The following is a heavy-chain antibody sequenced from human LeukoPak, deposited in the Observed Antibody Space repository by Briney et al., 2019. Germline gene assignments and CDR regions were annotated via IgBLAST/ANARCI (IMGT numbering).Heavy chain of an antibody. CDR2: ITPNSGAT. J-gene: IGHJ4*02. D-gene: IGHD3-16*01. CDR1: GYTFTDYY. V-gene: IGHV1-2*02. CDR3: ARDLMTTPTWDFDY. Sequence: VASVKVSCKASGYTFTDYYIHWVRQAPGQGLEWMGWITPNSGATKFAQKFQGRVTVTRDTSISTAYMELSRLESDDTAVYYCARDLMTTPTWDFDYWGQGTLVTVAS.